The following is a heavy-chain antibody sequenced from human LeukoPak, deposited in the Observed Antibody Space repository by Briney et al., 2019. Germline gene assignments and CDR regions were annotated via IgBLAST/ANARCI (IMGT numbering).Heavy chain of an antibody. Sequence: SETLSLTCAVYGGSFSGYYWSWIRQPPGKGLEWIGEINHSGSTNYNPSLKSRVTISVDTSKNQFSLKLSSVTAADTAVYYCARGVSSGWYLVDYWGQGTLVTVSS. CDR2: INHSGST. V-gene: IGHV4-34*01. D-gene: IGHD6-19*01. CDR1: GGSFSGYY. CDR3: ARGVSSGWYLVDY. J-gene: IGHJ4*02.